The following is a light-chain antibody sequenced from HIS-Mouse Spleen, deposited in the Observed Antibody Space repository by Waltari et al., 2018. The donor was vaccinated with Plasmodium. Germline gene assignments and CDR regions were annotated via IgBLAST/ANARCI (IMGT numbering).Light chain of an antibody. CDR2: QDS. Sequence: SYELTQPPSVSVSPGQTASITCSGDKLGDKYACWYQQKPGQSPVLVIYQDSKRPSGNPERFTCSHSGNTATLTISGTQARDEADYDCQAWDSSTVVFGGGTKLTVL. V-gene: IGLV3-1*01. J-gene: IGLJ2*01. CDR3: QAWDSSTVV. CDR1: KLGDKY.